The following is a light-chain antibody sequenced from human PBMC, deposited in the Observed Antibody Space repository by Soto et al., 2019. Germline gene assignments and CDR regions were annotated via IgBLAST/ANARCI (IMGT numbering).Light chain of an antibody. CDR1: SSDVGGYNY. V-gene: IGLV2-8*01. Sequence: QSALTQPPSASGSPGQSVTISCTGTSSDVGGYNYVSWYQQHPGKAPKLMIYEVSKRPSGVPDRFSGSKSGNTASLTVSGLQAEDEADYYCSSYAGSNNLGVFWGGTKLTVL. CDR2: EVS. CDR3: SSYAGSNNLGV. J-gene: IGLJ2*01.